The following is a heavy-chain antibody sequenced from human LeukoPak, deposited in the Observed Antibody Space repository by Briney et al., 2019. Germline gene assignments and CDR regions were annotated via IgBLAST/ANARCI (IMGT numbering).Heavy chain of an antibody. Sequence: SETLSLTCTVSGGSISSYYWSWIRQPAGKGLEWIGRIYTSGSTNYNPSLKSRVTMSVDTSKNQFSLKLSSVTAADTAVFYCASVRWLAPKTYYFDYWGQGTLVTVSS. CDR1: GGSISSYY. D-gene: IGHD6-19*01. CDR2: IYTSGST. CDR3: ASVRWLAPKTYYFDY. J-gene: IGHJ4*02. V-gene: IGHV4-4*07.